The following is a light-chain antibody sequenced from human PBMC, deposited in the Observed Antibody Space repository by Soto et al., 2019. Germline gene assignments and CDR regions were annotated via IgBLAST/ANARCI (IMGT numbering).Light chain of an antibody. Sequence: QSALTQPRSVSGSPGQSVTISCSGTSSDVGGYNYVSWYQQHPGKAPKLMIYDVSKRPSGVPDRFSGSKSGNTASLTISGLQAEDDAYYYCRSYAGSYTYVFGTGTNLTVL. J-gene: IGLJ1*01. CDR3: RSYAGSYTYV. CDR2: DVS. V-gene: IGLV2-11*01. CDR1: SSDVGGYNY.